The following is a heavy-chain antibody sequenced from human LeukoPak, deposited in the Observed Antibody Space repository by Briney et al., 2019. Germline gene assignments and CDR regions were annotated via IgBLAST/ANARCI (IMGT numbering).Heavy chain of an antibody. CDR1: GGTFSSYA. CDR3: ARKGYCSSTSCPGDAFDI. D-gene: IGHD2-2*01. J-gene: IGHJ3*02. V-gene: IGHV5-51*01. CDR2: IYPGDSDT. Sequence: KVSCKASGGTFSSYAISWVRQAPGQGLEWMGIIYPGDSDTRYSPSFQGQVTISADKSISTAYLQWSSLKASDTAMYYCARKGYCSSTSCPGDAFDIWGQGTMVTVSS.